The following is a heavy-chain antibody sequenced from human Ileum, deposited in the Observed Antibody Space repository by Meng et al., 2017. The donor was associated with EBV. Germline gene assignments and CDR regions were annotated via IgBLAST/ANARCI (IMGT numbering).Heavy chain of an antibody. CDR1: GGSIISSKW. D-gene: IGHD3-22*01. V-gene: IGHV4-4*02. CDR3: ARLDSSGYYFGGWFDP. J-gene: IGHJ5*02. CDR2: IYHHGTT. Sequence: QVARQESGQRLVKPLGTVSLTCAVSGGSIISSKWWSWVRQSPGTGLEWIGEIYHHGTTNYNPSLKSRVTISVDTSKNKFFLNLTSLTAADTAVYYCARLDSSGYYFGGWFDPWGQGILVTVSS.